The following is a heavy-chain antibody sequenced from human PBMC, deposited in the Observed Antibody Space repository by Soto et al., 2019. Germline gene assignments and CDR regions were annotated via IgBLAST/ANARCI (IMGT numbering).Heavy chain of an antibody. V-gene: IGHV3-23*01. CDR2: ISSGSGGST. CDR3: ATSSKGGSSWYFPLDY. J-gene: IGHJ4*02. CDR1: GFTFTSYA. Sequence: EVQLLESGGGLVQPGGSLRLSCAASGFTFTSYAMTWVRHAPGKGLEGVSSISSGSGGSTYYADSVKGRFTISRDNSRNTLYLQMNSLRAEDTAVYYCATSSKGGSSWYFPLDYWGQGTLVTVSS. D-gene: IGHD6-13*01.